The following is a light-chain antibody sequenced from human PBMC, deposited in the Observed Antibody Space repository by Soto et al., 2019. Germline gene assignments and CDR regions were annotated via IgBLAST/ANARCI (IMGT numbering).Light chain of an antibody. V-gene: IGLV1-44*01. J-gene: IGLJ1*01. CDR1: SSNIGSNT. CDR3: SACDNSLNGYV. CDR2: TAG. Sequence: QSVLTQPLSVSASPGQRVTISCSGGSSNIGSNTVAWYQHLPGTAPPRLIFTAGQRPSGVPGRFSGSKSGTSASLAISGLQAEDEGDYYCSACDNSLNGYVFGPGTKLTVL.